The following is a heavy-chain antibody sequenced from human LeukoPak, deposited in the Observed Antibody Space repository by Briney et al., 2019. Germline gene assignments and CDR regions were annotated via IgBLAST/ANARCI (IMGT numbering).Heavy chain of an antibody. D-gene: IGHD4-23*01. CDR1: GFTFSSYD. Sequence: GGSLRLSCAASGFTFSSYDMSWVRQAPGKGLEWVSSLTTDGGSTEYADSVKGRITISRDNSKNTLYLQMNSLRAEDTALYYCAKSLVRWAFDYWGQGTLVTVSS. V-gene: IGHV3-23*01. CDR3: AKSLVRWAFDY. CDR2: LTTDGGST. J-gene: IGHJ4*02.